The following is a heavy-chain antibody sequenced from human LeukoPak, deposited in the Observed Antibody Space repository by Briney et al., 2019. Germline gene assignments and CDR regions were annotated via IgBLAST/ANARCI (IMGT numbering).Heavy chain of an antibody. CDR2: IIPIFGTA. Sequence: ASVKVSCKASGGTFSSYAISWVRQAPGQGLEWMGRIIPIFGTANYAQKFQGRVTITTDESTSTAYMELSSLRSEDTAVYYCASETYYYDSSGTTDGSWGQGTLVTVFS. CDR3: ASETYYYDSSGTTDGS. CDR1: GGTFSSYA. V-gene: IGHV1-69*05. J-gene: IGHJ5*02. D-gene: IGHD3-22*01.